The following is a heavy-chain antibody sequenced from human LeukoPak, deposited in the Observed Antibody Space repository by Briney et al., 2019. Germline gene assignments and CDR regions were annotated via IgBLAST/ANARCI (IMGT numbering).Heavy chain of an antibody. CDR1: GGSISSGSYY. J-gene: IGHJ3*02. Sequence: SETLPLTCIVSGGSISSGSYYWSWIRQPAGKGLEWIGRIYTSGSTNYNPSLKSRVTISVDTSKNQFSLKLSSVTAADTAVYYCARLLWFGESRAFDIWGQGTMVTVSS. D-gene: IGHD3-10*01. V-gene: IGHV4-61*02. CDR3: ARLLWFGESRAFDI. CDR2: IYTSGST.